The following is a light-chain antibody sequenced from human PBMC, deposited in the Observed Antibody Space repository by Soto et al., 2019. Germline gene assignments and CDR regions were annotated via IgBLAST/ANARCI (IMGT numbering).Light chain of an antibody. V-gene: IGKV1-39*01. J-gene: IGKJ2*01. CDR2: AAY. CDR1: QSISSY. CDR3: QQSYSNSYT. Sequence: DIQMTQSPYSLSASVGDRVTITCRASQSISSYLNWYQQKPGKAPKLLIYAAYSLQSGVPSRFSGSGSGTDFTLTISSLQPEEFATYYCQQSYSNSYTFGQVTKLEIK.